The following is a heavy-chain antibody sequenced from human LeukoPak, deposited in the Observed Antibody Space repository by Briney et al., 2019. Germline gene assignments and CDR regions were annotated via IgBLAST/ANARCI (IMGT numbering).Heavy chain of an antibody. Sequence: GGSLRLSCAVSGITLSSYGLSWVRQAPGKGLEWVAGISDSGGRTNYADSVKGRFTISRDNPKNTLYLQMNSLRAEDTAVYFCAKRGVVIRVILVGFHKEAYYFDSWGQGALVTVSA. CDR1: GITLSSYG. V-gene: IGHV3-23*01. J-gene: IGHJ4*02. CDR3: AKRGVVIRVILVGFHKEAYYFDS. CDR2: ISDSGGRT. D-gene: IGHD3-22*01.